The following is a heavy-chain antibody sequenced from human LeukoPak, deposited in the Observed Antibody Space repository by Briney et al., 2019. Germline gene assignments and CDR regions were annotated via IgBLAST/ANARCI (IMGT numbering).Heavy chain of an antibody. J-gene: IGHJ3*02. CDR3: ARDRPKDAFDI. CDR2: ISSSSSYI. Sequence: GGSLRLSCAASGFTFSSYSMNWVRQAPGKGLEWVSSISSSSSYIYYADSVKGRFTISRDNAKNSLYLQMNSLRAEDAAVYYCARDRPKDAFDIWGQGTMVTVSS. CDR1: GFTFSSYS. V-gene: IGHV3-21*01.